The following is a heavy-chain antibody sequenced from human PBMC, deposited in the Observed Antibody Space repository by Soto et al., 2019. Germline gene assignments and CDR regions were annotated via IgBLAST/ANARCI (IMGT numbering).Heavy chain of an antibody. CDR1: GFTFNSYW. CDR3: ARDNDGAQFASSYNDL. J-gene: IGHJ5*02. CDR2: IDSDGNRI. Sequence: PGESLKISCAASGFTFNSYWMHWVRQVPGKGLVWVSRIDSDGNRITYADSVKGRFTISRDNAKNSVFLHLNSLRAEDTAVYYCARDNDGAQFASSYNDLWGQGTLVTVSS. V-gene: IGHV3-74*03. D-gene: IGHD6-6*01.